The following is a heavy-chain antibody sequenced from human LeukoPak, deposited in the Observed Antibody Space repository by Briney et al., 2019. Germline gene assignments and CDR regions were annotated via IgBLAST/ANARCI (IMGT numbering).Heavy chain of an antibody. V-gene: IGHV3-7*01. J-gene: IGHJ4*02. CDR1: GFTFSNYW. CDR3: AGFRWTTTSVDY. Sequence: GGSLRLSCAASGFTFSNYWMTWVRQAPGKGLEWVASIKQDGSDKYYVDSVKGRCTISRDDAKKSLYLQMNSLRAEDTAVYYCAGFRWTTTSVDYWGQGTLVTVSS. CDR2: IKQDGSDK. D-gene: IGHD4-17*01.